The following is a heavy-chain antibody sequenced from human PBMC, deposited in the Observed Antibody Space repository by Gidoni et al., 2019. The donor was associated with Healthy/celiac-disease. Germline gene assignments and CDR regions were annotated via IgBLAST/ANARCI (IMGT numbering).Heavy chain of an antibody. D-gene: IGHD6-19*01. CDR1: GFTFSSYG. J-gene: IGHJ5*02. Sequence: QVQLVESGGGVVQPGRSRRLSCAASGFTFSSYGMHWVRQAPGKGLGWVAVIWYDGSNKYYADSVKGRFTISRDNSKNTLYLQMNSLRAEDTAVYYCARDRGIAVAGTKTGFDPWGQGTLVTVSS. V-gene: IGHV3-33*01. CDR3: ARDRGIAVAGTKTGFDP. CDR2: IWYDGSNK.